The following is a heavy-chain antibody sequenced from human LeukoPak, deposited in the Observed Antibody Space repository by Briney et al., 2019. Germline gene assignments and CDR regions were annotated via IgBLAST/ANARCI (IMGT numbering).Heavy chain of an antibody. CDR2: TYHSGST. V-gene: IGHV4-38-2*01. CDR1: GYSISSGYY. J-gene: IGHJ4*02. CDR3: ARALEQWLEYYFDY. Sequence: SETLSLTCAVSGYSISSGYYWGWIRQPPGKGLDWMGRTYHSGSTYSNPSLKSPVTISVDTSKNQFSLKLSSVTAADTAVYYCARALEQWLEYYFDYWGQGTLVTVSS. D-gene: IGHD6-19*01.